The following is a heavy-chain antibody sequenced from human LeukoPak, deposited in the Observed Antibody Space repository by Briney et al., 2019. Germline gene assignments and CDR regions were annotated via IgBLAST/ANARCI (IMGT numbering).Heavy chain of an antibody. CDR2: ISYDGTNK. J-gene: IGHJ4*02. Sequence: GGSLRLSCVASGFTFSGYTMNWVRQAPGKGLEWVAVISYDGTNKYYADSVKGRFTISRDNSKNTLHLQMNSLRAEDTAVYYCAKDDRGNEAPFDYWGQGTLVTVSS. V-gene: IGHV3-30*18. CDR1: GFTFSGYT. CDR3: AKDDRGNEAPFDY.